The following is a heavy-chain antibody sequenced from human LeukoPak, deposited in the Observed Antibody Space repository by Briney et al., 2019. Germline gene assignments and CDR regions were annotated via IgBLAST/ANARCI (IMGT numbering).Heavy chain of an antibody. D-gene: IGHD1-1*01. Sequence: GGSLRLSCAASGFTFSSYSINWVRQAPGKGLEWVSSISSGGTFTYYADSVKGRFTISRDNAKKSVFLQMNSLRAEDSAVYYCAREPTGDYWGQGMLVTVSS. CDR1: GFTFSSYS. CDR3: AREPTGDY. CDR2: ISSGGTFT. J-gene: IGHJ4*02. V-gene: IGHV3-21*01.